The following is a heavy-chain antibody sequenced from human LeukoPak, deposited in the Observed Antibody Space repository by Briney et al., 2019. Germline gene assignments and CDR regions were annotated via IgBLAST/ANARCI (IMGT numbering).Heavy chain of an antibody. CDR2: ISGSGGST. CDR1: GFTFSSYA. CDR3: AKGEYSSSPGSSSWFDP. J-gene: IGHJ5*02. Sequence: PGGSLRLSWAASGFTFSSYAMSWVRQAPGKGLEWVSAISGSGGSTYYADSVKGRFTISRDNSKNTLYLQMNSLRAEDTAVYYCAKGEYSSSPGSSSWFDPWGQGTLVTVSS. D-gene: IGHD6-6*01. V-gene: IGHV3-23*01.